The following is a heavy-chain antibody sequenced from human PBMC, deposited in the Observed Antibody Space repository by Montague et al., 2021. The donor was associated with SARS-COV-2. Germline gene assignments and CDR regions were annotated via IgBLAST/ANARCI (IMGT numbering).Heavy chain of an antibody. CDR2: LHYAGXA. CDR3: VARYNGNWYYFDY. CDR1: GGSFSSGDSY. V-gene: IGHV4-39*01. J-gene: IGHJ4*02. Sequence: SETLSLTCSVSGGSFSSGDSYWGWLRQAPGKGLEWIGDLHYAGXAXYXXXXRSRVTISADTSKNQFSLKLNSVTAADTAVYYCVARYNGNWYYFDYWGQGTLVTVSS. D-gene: IGHD6-13*01.